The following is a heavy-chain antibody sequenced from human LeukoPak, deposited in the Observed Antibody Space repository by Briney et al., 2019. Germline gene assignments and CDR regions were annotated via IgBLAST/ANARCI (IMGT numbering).Heavy chain of an antibody. CDR3: ARDCSGRNWARDFDY. CDR1: GFTFSSYS. J-gene: IGHJ4*02. Sequence: PGGSLRLSCAASGFTFSSYSMNWVRQAPGKGLEWVSSISSSSSYIYYADSVKGRFTISRDNAKNSLYLQMNSLRAEDTAVYYCARDCSGRNWARDFDYWGQGTLVTVSS. CDR2: ISSSSSYI. D-gene: IGHD2-15*01. V-gene: IGHV3-21*01.